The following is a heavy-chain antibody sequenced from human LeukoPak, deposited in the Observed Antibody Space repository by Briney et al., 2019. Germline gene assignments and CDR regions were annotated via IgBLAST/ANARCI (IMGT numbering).Heavy chain of an antibody. CDR3: ARCVVVPAATLSLDP. CDR2: ILWNGGET. D-gene: IGHD2-2*01. Sequence: GGSLRLSCSISGFTFTDYAVHWVRQVPGKGLEWVSGILWNGGETGYADSVKGRFTISRDNAKNSLYLQMNSLRAEDTAVYYCARCVVVPAATLSLDPWGQGTLVTVSS. CDR1: GFTFTDYA. V-gene: IGHV3-9*01. J-gene: IGHJ5*02.